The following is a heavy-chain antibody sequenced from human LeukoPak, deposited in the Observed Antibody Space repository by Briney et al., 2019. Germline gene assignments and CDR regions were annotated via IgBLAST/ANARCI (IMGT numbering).Heavy chain of an antibody. CDR1: GYTFTSYY. J-gene: IGHJ4*02. D-gene: IGHD3-9*01. CDR3: ARSPARGYDILTNYNDY. CDR2: ISTYNPNT. Sequence: ASVKVSCKASGYTFTSYYMHWVRQAPGQGLEWMGWISTYNPNTNYAQKFQGRVTMTTDTSTSTVYMELRSLRSDDTAVYYCARSPARGYDILTNYNDYWGQGTLVTVSS. V-gene: IGHV1-18*04.